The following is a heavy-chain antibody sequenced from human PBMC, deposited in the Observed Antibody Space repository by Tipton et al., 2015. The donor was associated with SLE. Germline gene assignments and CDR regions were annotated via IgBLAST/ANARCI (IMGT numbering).Heavy chain of an antibody. Sequence: TLSLTCTISGGSISTYHWSWLRQSPGKGLEWIGYIHHSGSINYNPSLRSQVTMSMDTSQNQFSLKLSSVTAADTAVYYCARGRGGYYFVYWGQGTLVTVSS. J-gene: IGHJ4*02. CDR2: IHHSGSI. D-gene: IGHD3-10*01. CDR3: ARGRGGYYFVY. V-gene: IGHV4-59*01. CDR1: GGSISTYH.